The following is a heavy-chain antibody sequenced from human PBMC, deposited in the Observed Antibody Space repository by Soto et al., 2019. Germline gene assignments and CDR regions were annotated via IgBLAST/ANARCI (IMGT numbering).Heavy chain of an antibody. J-gene: IGHJ6*03. Sequence: PSDTLSLTCTVSGGSISIYYWSWIRQPPGKGLEWIGYIYYSGSTNYNPSLKSRVTISVDPYKNQFSLKLSSVTSADTAVYYCARLGYSGYDXTYYYYYIDVWGKGTTVTVSS. V-gene: IGHV4-59*08. CDR3: ARLGYSGYDXTYYYYYIDV. CDR1: GGSISIYY. D-gene: IGHD5-12*01. CDR2: IYYSGST.